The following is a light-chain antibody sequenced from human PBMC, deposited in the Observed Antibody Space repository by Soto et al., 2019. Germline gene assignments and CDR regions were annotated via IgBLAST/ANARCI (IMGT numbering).Light chain of an antibody. Sequence: QTVVTQESSLTVSPGGTVTLTCASSTGTVTSGHFPSWFQQKPGQAPRALIHGATNKHSWTPARFSGSLLGGKAALTLSDVQPEDEAEYYCLMYYGGPWVFGGGTKVTVL. CDR3: LMYYGGPWV. CDR1: TGTVTSGHF. CDR2: GAT. J-gene: IGLJ3*02. V-gene: IGLV7-43*01.